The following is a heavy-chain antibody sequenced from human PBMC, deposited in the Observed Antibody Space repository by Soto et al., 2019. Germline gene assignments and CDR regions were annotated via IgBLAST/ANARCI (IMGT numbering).Heavy chain of an antibody. CDR1: GGTFSSYA. CDR2: IIPIFGTA. J-gene: IGHJ6*02. Sequence: SVKVSCKASGGTFSSYAISWVRQAPGQGLEWMGGIIPIFGTANYAQKFQGRVTITADESTSTAYMELSSLRSEDTAVYYCARDHKVVRRLTKSGMDVWGQGTTVTVSS. D-gene: IGHD3-10*01. V-gene: IGHV1-69*13. CDR3: ARDHKVVRRLTKSGMDV.